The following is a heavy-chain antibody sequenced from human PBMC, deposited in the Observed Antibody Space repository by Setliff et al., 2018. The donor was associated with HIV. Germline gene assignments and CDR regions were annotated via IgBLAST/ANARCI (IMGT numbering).Heavy chain of an antibody. V-gene: IGHV4-59*12. Sequence: PSETLSLTCTVSGDSINYKYWSWIRQSPGKGLEWIGYIFYSGSTNYNPSLKSRVTIFVDTPRNQFSLRMTSVTAADTALYFCAREIYGGNSRPFDSWGQGTLVTVSS. CDR3: AREIYGGNSRPFDS. D-gene: IGHD4-17*01. J-gene: IGHJ4*02. CDR1: GDSINYKY. CDR2: IFYSGST.